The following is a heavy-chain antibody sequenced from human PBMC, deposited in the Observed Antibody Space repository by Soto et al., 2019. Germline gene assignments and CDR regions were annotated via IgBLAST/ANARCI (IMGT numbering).Heavy chain of an antibody. CDR1: GFTFSDYY. CDR3: ARAQVPGVSSYYYYGMDV. CDR2: ISSSGSTI. J-gene: IGHJ6*02. D-gene: IGHD3-10*01. Sequence: GGSLRLSCAASGFTFSDYYMSWIRQAPGKGLEWVSYISSSGSTIYYADSVKGRFTISRDNAKNSLYPQMNSLRAEDTAVYYCARAQVPGVSSYYYYGMDVWGQGTTVTVSS. V-gene: IGHV3-11*01.